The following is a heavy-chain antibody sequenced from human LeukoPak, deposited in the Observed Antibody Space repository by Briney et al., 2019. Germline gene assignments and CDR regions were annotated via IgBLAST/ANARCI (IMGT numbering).Heavy chain of an antibody. V-gene: IGHV4-30-4*01. CDR2: IYYSGST. CDR1: GGSISSGDYY. Sequence: SETLSLTCTVSGGSISSGDYYWSWIRQPPGKGLEWIGYIYYSGSTYYNPSLKSRVTISVDTSKNQFSLKLSSVTAADTAVYYCASGPYCSSTSCYKTFDIWGQGTMVTVSS. CDR3: ASGPYCSSTSCYKTFDI. D-gene: IGHD2-2*01. J-gene: IGHJ3*02.